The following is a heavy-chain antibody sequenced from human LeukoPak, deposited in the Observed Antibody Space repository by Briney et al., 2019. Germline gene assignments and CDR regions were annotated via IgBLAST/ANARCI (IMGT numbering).Heavy chain of an antibody. CDR2: IWYDGTNK. J-gene: IGHJ3*02. CDR1: GFTFSSYG. CDR3: ARAPYCGGDCYSDAFDI. Sequence: SGGSLRLSCVASGFTFSSYGMHWVRQAPGKGLEWVAVIWYDGTNKYYADSVKGRFTISRDNSKNTLYLQMNSLRAEDTAVYYCARAPYCGGDCYSDAFDIWGQGTMVTVSS. V-gene: IGHV3-33*01. D-gene: IGHD2-21*02.